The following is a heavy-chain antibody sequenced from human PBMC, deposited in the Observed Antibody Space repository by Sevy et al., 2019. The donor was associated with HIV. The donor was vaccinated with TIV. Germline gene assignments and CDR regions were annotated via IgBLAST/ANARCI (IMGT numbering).Heavy chain of an antibody. CDR3: ARVEQLLDPFDF. CDR1: GYTFTSYG. CDR2: ISAYSTNT. J-gene: IGHJ4*02. D-gene: IGHD6-13*01. V-gene: IGHV1-18*01. Sequence: ASVKVSCKASGYTFTSYGIRWVRQAPGQGLEWMGWISAYSTNTHYAQRLQGRVTMTTDTSTRTAYMELRSLRSDDTAVYYCARVEQLLDPFDFWGQGTLVTVSS.